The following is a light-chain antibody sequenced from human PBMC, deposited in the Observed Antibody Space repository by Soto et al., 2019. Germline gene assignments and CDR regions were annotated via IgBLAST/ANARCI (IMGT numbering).Light chain of an antibody. V-gene: IGKV3-15*01. Sequence: EIVMTQSPATLSVSPGEGVTLSCRASQSVSSNLAWYQQRPGQAPRLLIYGASTRATGIPARFSGSGSGTDFTLTISGLEPEDFAVYYCQQYGTFGQRTKVDIK. CDR3: QQYGT. CDR1: QSVSSN. J-gene: IGKJ1*01. CDR2: GAS.